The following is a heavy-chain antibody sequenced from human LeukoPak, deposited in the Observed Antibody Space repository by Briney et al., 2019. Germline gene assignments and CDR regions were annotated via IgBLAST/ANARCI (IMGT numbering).Heavy chain of an antibody. V-gene: IGHV4-39*01. CDR3: ARSSYSFDNWFDP. CDR1: GGSISTRTYY. CDR2: IYYTGTR. Sequence: PSETLSLTCTASGGSISTRTYYWAWIRQPRGKGLEWIGSIYYTGTRYYNPSLRSRVTISIDTSKNQFSLKLSSVTAADTAIYYCARSSYSFDNWFDPWGQGTLVSVSS. D-gene: IGHD3-22*01. J-gene: IGHJ5*02.